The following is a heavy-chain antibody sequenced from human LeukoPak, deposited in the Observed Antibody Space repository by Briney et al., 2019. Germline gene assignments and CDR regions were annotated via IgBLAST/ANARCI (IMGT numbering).Heavy chain of an antibody. CDR2: IYIGGST. Sequence: GGSLRLSCAASGFTVSSNYMSWVRQAPGKGLEWVSVIYIGGSTYYADSVKGRFTISRDNSKNTLYLQMNSLRAEDTAVYYCARERPYGDFFDYWGQGTLVTVSS. CDR3: ARERPYGDFFDY. J-gene: IGHJ4*02. V-gene: IGHV3-66*01. D-gene: IGHD4-17*01. CDR1: GFTVSSNY.